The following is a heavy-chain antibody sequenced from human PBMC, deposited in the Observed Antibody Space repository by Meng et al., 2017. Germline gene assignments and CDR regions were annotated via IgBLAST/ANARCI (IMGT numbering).Heavy chain of an antibody. D-gene: IGHD6-6*01. CDR3: ARGSAARPPYYFDY. Sequence: HLQPSGAGLFEPTETLSLPWAVYGGPFIGYYWSWIRQPPGKGLEWIGEINHSGSTNYHPSLKSRVTISVDTSKNQFSLKLSSVTAADTAVYYCARGSAARPPYYFDYWGQGTLVTVSS. CDR1: GGPFIGYY. V-gene: IGHV4-34*01. CDR2: INHSGST. J-gene: IGHJ4*02.